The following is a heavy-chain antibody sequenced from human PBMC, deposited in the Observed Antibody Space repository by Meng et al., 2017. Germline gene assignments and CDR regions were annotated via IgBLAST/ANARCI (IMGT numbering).Heavy chain of an antibody. CDR1: GYTFTSYY. Sequence: ASVKVSCKASGYTFTSYYINWVRQATGQGLEWMGWMNPNSGNTGYAQKFQGRVTMTRNTSISTAYMELSSLRSEDTAVYYCARVHARSDFWSGYSLNYYYGMDVWGQGTTVTVSS. J-gene: IGHJ6*02. CDR2: MNPNSGNT. D-gene: IGHD3-3*01. V-gene: IGHV1-8*01. CDR3: ARVHARSDFWSGYSLNYYYGMDV.